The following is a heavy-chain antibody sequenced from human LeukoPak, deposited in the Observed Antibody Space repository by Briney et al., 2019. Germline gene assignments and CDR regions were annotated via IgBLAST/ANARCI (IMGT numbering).Heavy chain of an antibody. CDR3: ARGLWYGELLWFDP. CDR2: INPNSGGT. Sequence: ASVKVSCKASGYTFTSYGISWVRQAPGQGLEWMGWINPNSGGTNYAQKFQGRVTMTRDTSISTAYMELSRLRSDDTAVYYCARGLWYGELLWFDPWGQGTLVTVSS. J-gene: IGHJ5*02. D-gene: IGHD3-10*01. V-gene: IGHV1-2*02. CDR1: GYTFTSYG.